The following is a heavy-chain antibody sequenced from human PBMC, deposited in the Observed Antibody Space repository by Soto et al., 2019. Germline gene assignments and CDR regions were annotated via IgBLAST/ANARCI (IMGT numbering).Heavy chain of an antibody. J-gene: IGHJ3*02. V-gene: IGHV5-10-1*01. Sequence: GESLKISCKGSGYSFTSYWISWVRQMPGKGLGGMGRIDPSDSYTNYSPSFQGHVTISADKSISTAYLQWSSLKASDTAMYYCARQRQDYDFWSGYSPPGAFDIWGQGTMVTVSS. CDR3: ARQRQDYDFWSGYSPPGAFDI. D-gene: IGHD3-3*01. CDR2: IDPSDSYT. CDR1: GYSFTSYW.